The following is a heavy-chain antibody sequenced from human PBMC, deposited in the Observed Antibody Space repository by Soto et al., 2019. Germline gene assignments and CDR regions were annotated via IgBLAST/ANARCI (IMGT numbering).Heavy chain of an antibody. CDR2: IAPHANT. CDR3: ARRIYTSGWRHYFDY. CDR1: GFSFSSYW. J-gene: IGHJ4*02. V-gene: IGHV5-51*01. Sequence: GASLKISCQGFGFSFSSYWIGWVRQMPGQGLGWMAFIAPHANTRYTPSFEGQITISADNSISTAYLQWSSLKASDTAIYYCARRIYTSGWRHYFDYWGQGTLGTVSS. D-gene: IGHD6-19*01.